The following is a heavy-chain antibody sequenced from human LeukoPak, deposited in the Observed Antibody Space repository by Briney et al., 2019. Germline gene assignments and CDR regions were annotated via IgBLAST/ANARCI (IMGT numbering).Heavy chain of an antibody. CDR1: GGSISSSSYY. CDR2: IYYSGST. V-gene: IGHV4-39*02. J-gene: IGHJ4*02. CDR3: AREGKITFGGVTKRGWFDY. Sequence: TSETLSLTCTVSGGSISSSSYYWGWIRQPPGKGLEWIGSIYYSGSTYYNPSLKSRVTISVDTSKNQFSLQLNSVTPEDTAVYYCAREGKITFGGVTKRGWFDYWGQGTLVTVSS. D-gene: IGHD3-16*01.